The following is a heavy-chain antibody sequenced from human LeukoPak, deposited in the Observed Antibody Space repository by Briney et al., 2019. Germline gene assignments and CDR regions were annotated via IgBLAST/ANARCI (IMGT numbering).Heavy chain of an antibody. Sequence: GASVKVSCKASGGTFSSYAISWVRQAPGQGLERMGGIIPIFGTANYAQKFQGRVTITTDESTSTAYVELSSLRSEDTAVYYCARDQNRMTTVTTFAFDIWGQGTMVTVSS. CDR2: IIPIFGTA. CDR1: GGTFSSYA. J-gene: IGHJ3*02. CDR3: ARDQNRMTTVTTFAFDI. V-gene: IGHV1-69*05. D-gene: IGHD4-17*01.